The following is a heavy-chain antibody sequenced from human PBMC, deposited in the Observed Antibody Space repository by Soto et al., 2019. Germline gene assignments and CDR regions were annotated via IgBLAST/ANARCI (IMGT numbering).Heavy chain of an antibody. Sequence: DVQLLESGGGLVQPGGSLRLSCAASGFTFSSYAMSWVRQAPGKGLEWVSGISGSGGSKYYADSVKGRFTISRDNAKNTLYLQMNSLGAEDTAVYYCAKDSSSWYLHAFDIWGQGTMVTVSS. CDR2: ISGSGGSK. V-gene: IGHV3-23*01. D-gene: IGHD6-13*01. CDR1: GFTFSSYA. J-gene: IGHJ3*02. CDR3: AKDSSSWYLHAFDI.